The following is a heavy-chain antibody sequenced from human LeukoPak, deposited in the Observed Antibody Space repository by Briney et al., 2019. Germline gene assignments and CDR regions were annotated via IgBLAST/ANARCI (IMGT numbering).Heavy chain of an antibody. CDR3: ARDGSSGWFGY. CDR1: GGSISSYY. D-gene: IGHD6-19*01. V-gene: IGHV4-59*01. J-gene: IGHJ5*01. CDR2: IYYSGST. Sequence: PSETLSLTCTVSGGSISSYYWSWIRQPPGKGLEWIGYIYYSGSTNYNPSLKSRVTISVDTAKNQFSLKLSSVTAADTAVYYCARDGSSGWFGYWGQGPLVTVSS.